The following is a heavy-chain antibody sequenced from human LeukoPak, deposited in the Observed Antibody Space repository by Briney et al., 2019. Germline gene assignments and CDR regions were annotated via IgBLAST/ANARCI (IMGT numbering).Heavy chain of an antibody. D-gene: IGHD3-16*01. CDR2: ISFDGSNK. CDR3: ARGGGNHAFDI. J-gene: IGHJ3*02. Sequence: GRTLRLSCAASGFTFSSCGMHWGRDAPGKGLEWGAVISFDGSNKYYADSAKDRFTISRDNAKNTLYLQLSGLIADDPAVYCCARGGGNHAFDIWGQGTMVTVSS. CDR1: GFTFSSCG. V-gene: IGHV3-30*03.